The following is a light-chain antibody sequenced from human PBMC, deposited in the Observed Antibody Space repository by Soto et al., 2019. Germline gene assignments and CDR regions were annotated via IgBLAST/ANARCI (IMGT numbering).Light chain of an antibody. J-gene: IGLJ2*01. CDR3: ETWDSNTVV. CDR2: LEGSGSY. V-gene: IGLV4-60*02. Sequence: QSVLTQSSSASASLGSSVKLTCTLSSGYSSYIIAWHQQQPGKAPRYLMKLEGSGSYNKGSGVPDRFSGSSSGADRYLTISNLQFEDEADYYCETWDSNTVVFGGGTKLTVL. CDR1: SGYSSYI.